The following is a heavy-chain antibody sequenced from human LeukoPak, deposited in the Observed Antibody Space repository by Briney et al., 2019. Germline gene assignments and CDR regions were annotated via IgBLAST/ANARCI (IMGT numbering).Heavy chain of an antibody. CDR3: ARPGYSSSLSTYFDS. Sequence: PSETLSLTCTVSGDSIRSTTYYWGWIRQPPGGGLEWIGSIYNSGTTYYNPSLKSRITISVDTSKNQFSLKLSSVTAADTAVYYCARPGYSSSLSTYFDSWGQGILVTVSS. CDR2: IYNSGTT. D-gene: IGHD6-19*01. J-gene: IGHJ4*02. V-gene: IGHV4-39*01. CDR1: GDSIRSTTYY.